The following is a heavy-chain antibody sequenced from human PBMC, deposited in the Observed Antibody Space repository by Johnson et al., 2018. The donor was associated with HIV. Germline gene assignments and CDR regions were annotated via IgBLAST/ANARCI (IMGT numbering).Heavy chain of an antibody. CDR3: ARSKDCSGGSCPDAFDI. D-gene: IGHD2-15*01. CDR1: GFTFSNSG. V-gene: IGHV3-30*03. J-gene: IGHJ3*02. Sequence: QVQLVQSGGGVVQPGRSLRLSCAASGFTFSNSGMPWVRKAPGKGLERVAVILYRGSTNYYAEAVQGRFTLSRDNAKTSLYVQMNSLRVEDTAVYYCARSKDCSGGSCPDAFDIWGQGTMVIVSS. CDR2: ILYRGSTN.